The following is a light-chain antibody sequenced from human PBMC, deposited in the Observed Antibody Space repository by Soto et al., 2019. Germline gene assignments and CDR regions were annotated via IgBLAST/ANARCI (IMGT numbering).Light chain of an antibody. Sequence: NFMLTQLHSVSESPGKTVTISCTRSSGSIASNYVQWYQQRPGSAPTTLIYEDDRRPSGVPDRFSGSIDRSSNSASLTISGLKTEDEADYYCQSYDSSNPVVFGGGTKVTVL. V-gene: IGLV6-57*04. J-gene: IGLJ2*01. CDR3: QSYDSSNPVV. CDR1: SGSIASNY. CDR2: EDD.